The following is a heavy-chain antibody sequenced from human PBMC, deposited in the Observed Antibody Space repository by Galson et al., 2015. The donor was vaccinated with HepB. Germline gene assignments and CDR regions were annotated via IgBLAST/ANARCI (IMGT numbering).Heavy chain of an antibody. CDR3: ARRGSYFGMDV. CDR1: GFTFTSYW. D-gene: IGHD2-21*01. V-gene: IGHV5-10-1*01. J-gene: IGHJ6*02. Sequence: SGAEVKKPGESLTISCKGSGFTFTSYWIIWVRQMPRKGLEWMGRIDPTDSYTTYSPSFQGHVTFSADKSISTVYLQWGSLKASDTAIYYCARRGSYFGMDVWGQGTTVTVSS. CDR2: IDPTDSYT.